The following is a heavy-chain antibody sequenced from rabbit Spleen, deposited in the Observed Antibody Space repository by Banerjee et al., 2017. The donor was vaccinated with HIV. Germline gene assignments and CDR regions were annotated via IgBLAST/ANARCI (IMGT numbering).Heavy chain of an antibody. Sequence: QSLEESGGGLVKPEASLTLTCKASGFSFNSGYDMCWVRQAPGKGLEWIACIYAGSSGDTYSATWAKGRFTISKTSPTTVTLQLTSLTAADTATYFCGSSTNHFRTRLDLWGQGTLVTVS. D-gene: IGHD1-1*01. J-gene: IGHJ3*01. V-gene: IGHV1S40*01. CDR3: GSSTNHFRTRLDL. CDR2: IYAGSSGDT. CDR1: GFSFNSGYD.